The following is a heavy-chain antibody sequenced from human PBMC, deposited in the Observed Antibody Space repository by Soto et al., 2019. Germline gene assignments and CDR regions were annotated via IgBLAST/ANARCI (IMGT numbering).Heavy chain of an antibody. D-gene: IGHD6-19*01. CDR3: AKSPPAVAGYFDY. J-gene: IGHJ4*02. Sequence: QVQLVESGGGVVQPGRSLRLSCAASGFTFSSSGMHWAGQAPAKGLEWVAVTSFDGSSGYYADSVRGRFTISRDNSNNTMYLQMNSLRAEDTAVYYCAKSPPAVAGYFDYWGQGTLVTVSS. CDR2: TSFDGSSG. V-gene: IGHV3-30*18. CDR1: GFTFSSSG.